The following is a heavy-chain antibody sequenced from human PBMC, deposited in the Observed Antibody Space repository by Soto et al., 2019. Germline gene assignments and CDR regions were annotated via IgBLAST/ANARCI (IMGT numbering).Heavy chain of an antibody. CDR1: GFIFNNAW. CDR3: ATSGTMVYGDSTRPHFDY. V-gene: IGHV3-15*07. D-gene: IGHD4-17*01. Sequence: EVQLVESGGGLAKPGGSLRLSCAVSGFIFNNAWMNWVRQTPGKGLEWVGRLKGKTDDGTTDYADLVKGRFTISGDDSKNTVFLQMNSLETEDTAVYYCATSGTMVYGDSTRPHFDYWGQGTLVTVSS. J-gene: IGHJ4*02. CDR2: LKGKTDDGTT.